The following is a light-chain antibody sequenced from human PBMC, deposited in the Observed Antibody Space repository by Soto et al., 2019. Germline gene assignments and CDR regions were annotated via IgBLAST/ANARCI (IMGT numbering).Light chain of an antibody. CDR2: GAS. CDR1: QSVSSN. Sequence: RASQSVSSNLAWYQQKPGQAPRLLIYGASSRATGNPDRFIVSGSGTDFTLTMRSLEPGYFAVYFCQRYCSAPGTFGQGTKVDIK. J-gene: IGKJ1*01. CDR3: QRYCSAPGT. V-gene: IGKV3-20*01.